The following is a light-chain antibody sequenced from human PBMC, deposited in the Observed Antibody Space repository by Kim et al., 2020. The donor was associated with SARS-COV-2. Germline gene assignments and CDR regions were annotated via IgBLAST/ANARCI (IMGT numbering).Light chain of an antibody. V-gene: IGKV3-20*01. J-gene: IGKJ1*01. CDR2: SAS. CDR1: QSISSSY. Sequence: YPGERATPSCRASQSISSSYLTWYQQKPGQAPRLLIYSASARATGIPDRFSGSGSGTDFTLTISRLEPEDFAVYYCQQYVTTPWTFGQGTKVDIK. CDR3: QQYVTTPWT.